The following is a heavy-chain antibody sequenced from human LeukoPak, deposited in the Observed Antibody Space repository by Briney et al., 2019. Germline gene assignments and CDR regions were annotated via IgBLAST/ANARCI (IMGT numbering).Heavy chain of an antibody. CDR1: GGSISSSSSY. V-gene: IGHV4-61*01. D-gene: IGHD6-13*01. CDR3: VRASWGMAAGNMDV. Sequence: SETLPLTCTVSGGSISSSSSYWSWIRQPPGKGLEWIGEIHYSGSTNYNPALKSRITISVDTSKNQFSLKLSSVTAADSAVYYCVRASWGMAAGNMDVWGKGTTVTISS. J-gene: IGHJ6*03. CDR2: IHYSGST.